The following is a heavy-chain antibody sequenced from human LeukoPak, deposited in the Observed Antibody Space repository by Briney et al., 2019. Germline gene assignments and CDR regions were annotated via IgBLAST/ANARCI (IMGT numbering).Heavy chain of an antibody. Sequence: GGSLRLSCAASGFTVSNNYMTWVRQAPGKGLEWVSVIYSGGSTKYADSAKGRFTISRDNSKNTLHLQMNSLRAEDTAMYYCARDRFYGDCWGQGTLVTVSS. CDR1: GFTVSNNY. J-gene: IGHJ4*02. V-gene: IGHV3-53*01. D-gene: IGHD3-16*01. CDR2: IYSGGST. CDR3: ARDRFYGDC.